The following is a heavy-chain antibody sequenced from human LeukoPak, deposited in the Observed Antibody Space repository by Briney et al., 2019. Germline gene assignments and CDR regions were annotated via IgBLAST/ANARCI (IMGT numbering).Heavy chain of an antibody. J-gene: IGHJ4*02. D-gene: IGHD5-12*01. Sequence: PGGSLRLSCAASGFTFSSYSMNWVRQTPGKGLEWLSYLSGSGDTIYYANSVKGRFTISRDNAKNSLYLQMNSLRAEDTAVYYCARDGEWLRPMDYWGQGTLVTVSS. CDR3: ARDGEWLRPMDY. V-gene: IGHV3-48*04. CDR2: LSGSGDTI. CDR1: GFTFSSYS.